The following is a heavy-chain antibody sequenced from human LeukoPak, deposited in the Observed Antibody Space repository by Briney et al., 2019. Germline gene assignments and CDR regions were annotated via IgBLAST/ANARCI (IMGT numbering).Heavy chain of an antibody. J-gene: IGHJ4*02. D-gene: IGHD3-10*01. CDR1: GYTLTELS. Sequence: ASVKVSCKVSGYTLTELSMHWVRQAPGKGLEWMGGFDPEDGETIYAQKFQGRVTMTEDTSTDTAYMELSSLRSEDTALYYCAKGPDGDYYFDYWGQGTLVTVSS. V-gene: IGHV1-24*01. CDR2: FDPEDGET. CDR3: AKGPDGDYYFDY.